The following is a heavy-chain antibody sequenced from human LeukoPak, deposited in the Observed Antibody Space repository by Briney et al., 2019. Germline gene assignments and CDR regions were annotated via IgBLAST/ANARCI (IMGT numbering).Heavy chain of an antibody. CDR1: GYTFTSYT. CDR3: ARDPSMTWYFDL. CDR2: IIPILGIA. Sequence: SVKVSCKASGYTFTSYTISWVRQAPGQGLEWMGRIIPILGIANYAQKFQGRVTITADKSTSTAYMELSSLRSEGTAVYYCARDPSMTWYFDLWGRGTLVTVSS. V-gene: IGHV1-69*04. D-gene: IGHD2-8*01. J-gene: IGHJ2*01.